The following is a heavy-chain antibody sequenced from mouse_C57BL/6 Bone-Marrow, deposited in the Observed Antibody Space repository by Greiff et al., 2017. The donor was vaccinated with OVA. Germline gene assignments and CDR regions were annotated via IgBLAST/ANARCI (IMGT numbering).Heavy chain of an antibody. Sequence: QVQLQQPGAELVRPGTSVKLSCKASGYTFTSYWMHWVKQRPGQGLEWIGVIDPSDSYTNYNQKFKGKATLTADTSSSTAYMQLSSLTSEDSAVYYCARGEDYYAMDYWGQGTSVTVSS. CDR2: IDPSDSYT. CDR3: ARGEDYYAMDY. V-gene: IGHV1-59*01. CDR1: GYTFTSYW. J-gene: IGHJ4*01.